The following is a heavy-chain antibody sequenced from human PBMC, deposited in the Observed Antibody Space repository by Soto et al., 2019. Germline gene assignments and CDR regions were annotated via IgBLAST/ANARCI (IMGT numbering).Heavy chain of an antibody. Sequence: SVKVSCKASGFTFTSSAVQWVRQARGQRLEWIGWIVVGSGNTNYAQKFQERVIITRDMSTSTAYMELSSLRSEDTAVYYCAADLATHDAFDIWGQGTMVTVSS. CDR3: AADLATHDAFDI. CDR2: IVVGSGNT. V-gene: IGHV1-58*01. J-gene: IGHJ3*02. CDR1: GFTFTSSA.